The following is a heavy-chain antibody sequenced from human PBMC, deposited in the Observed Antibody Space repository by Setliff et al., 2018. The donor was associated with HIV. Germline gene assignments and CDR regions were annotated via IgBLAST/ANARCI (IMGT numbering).Heavy chain of an antibody. D-gene: IGHD3-9*01. J-gene: IGHJ5*01. CDR2: ICHTGST. V-gene: IGHV4-34*01. Sequence: KPSETLSLTCAVYDGSFSDYYWTWIRQTPGKGLEWMGEICHTGSTNYNPSLKSRVTISLDTSKNQFSLRLTSVTAADTAVYYCARGRNYYDILTGYYKEVEYFDYWGQGTVVTVSS. CDR3: ARGRNYYDILTGYYKEVEYFDY. CDR1: DGSFSDYY.